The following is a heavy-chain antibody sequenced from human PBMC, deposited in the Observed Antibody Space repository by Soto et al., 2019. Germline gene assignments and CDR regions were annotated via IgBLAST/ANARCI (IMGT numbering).Heavy chain of an antibody. CDR3: AKKGPNGDFDF. J-gene: IGHJ4*01. Sequence: GGSLRLSCAASGFTFRSYAMNWVRQTQEKGMEWVSSISSTSTYTHYAASVKGRFTISRDNANNSLFLQINSLKASDTAMYYCAKKGPNGDFDFWGQGTQVTVSS. CDR1: GFTFRSYA. V-gene: IGHV3-21*04. D-gene: IGHD2-8*01. CDR2: ISSTSTYT.